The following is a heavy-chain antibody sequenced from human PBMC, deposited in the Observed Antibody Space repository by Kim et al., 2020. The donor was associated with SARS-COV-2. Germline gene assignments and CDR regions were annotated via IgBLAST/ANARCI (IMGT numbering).Heavy chain of an antibody. Sequence: SETLSLTCTVSGGSISSYYWSWIRQPPGKGLEWIGYISYSGSTNYNPSLKSRVTISVDTSKNQFSLKLSSVTAADTAVYYCARVGRYFDWLLAGSAFDIWGQGTMVTVSS. V-gene: IGHV4-59*13. CDR2: ISYSGST. D-gene: IGHD3-9*01. CDR3: ARVGRYFDWLLAGSAFDI. CDR1: GGSISSYY. J-gene: IGHJ3*02.